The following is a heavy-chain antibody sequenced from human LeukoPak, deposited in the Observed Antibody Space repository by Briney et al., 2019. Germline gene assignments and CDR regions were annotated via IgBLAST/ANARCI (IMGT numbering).Heavy chain of an antibody. J-gene: IGHJ4*02. CDR3: ARDISPAHF. CDR2: IRYDGSNK. Sequence: GGSLRLSCAASGFTFSSYGMHWVRQAPGKGLEWVAFIRYDGSNKYYADSVKGRFTISRDNAKNTLYLQMNSLRAEDTAVYYCARDISPAHFWGQGTLVSLSS. CDR1: GFTFSSYG. D-gene: IGHD5-12*01. V-gene: IGHV3-30*02.